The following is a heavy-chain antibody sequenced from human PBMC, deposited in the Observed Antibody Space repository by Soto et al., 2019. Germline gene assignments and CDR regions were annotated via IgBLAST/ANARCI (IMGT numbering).Heavy chain of an antibody. D-gene: IGHD2-21*01. J-gene: IGHJ6*01. CDR1: GGTFSSYA. V-gene: IGHV1-69*01. CDR2: IIPIFGTA. CDR3: ARFNQPAECGGECYSHYYYGMDV. Sequence: QVQLVQSGAEVKKPGSSVKVSCKASGGTFSSYAISWVRQAPGQGLEWMGGIIPIFGTANYAQKFQGRVTITAHESTSTAYMELSRLRSEDTAVYYCARFNQPAECGGECYSHYYYGMDVWGQGTTVTVSS.